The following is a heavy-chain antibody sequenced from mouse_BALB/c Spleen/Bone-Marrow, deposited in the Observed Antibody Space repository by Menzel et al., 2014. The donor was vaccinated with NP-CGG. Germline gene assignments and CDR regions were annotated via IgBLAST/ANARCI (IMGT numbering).Heavy chain of an antibody. J-gene: IGHJ4*01. CDR2: ILPGSGST. V-gene: IGHV1-9*01. Sequence: VQLVESGAELMKPGASVKISCKATGYTFSSYWIEWVKQRPGHGLEWIGEILPGSGSTNYNEKFKGKATFTADTSSNTAYMHLSSLTSEDSAVYYCARGGYYGSSYEDYAMDYWGQGTSVTVSS. CDR1: GYTFSSYW. D-gene: IGHD1-1*01. CDR3: ARGGYYGSSYEDYAMDY.